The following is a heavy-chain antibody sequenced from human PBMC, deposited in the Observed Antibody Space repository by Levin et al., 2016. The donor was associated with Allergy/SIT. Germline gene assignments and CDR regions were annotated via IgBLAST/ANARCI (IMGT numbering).Heavy chain of an antibody. D-gene: IGHD4-23*01. CDR2: IHHSGTT. Sequence: SQTLSLTCGVYGGSLSDQYWTWLRQPPGKGLEWIGEIHHSGTTNSNPSLKSRVTISMDTSKNEFSLKLTSVTAADMGVYYCARYGNAVGLPYWYFNLWGRGTLVAVSS. V-gene: IGHV4-34*01. CDR1: GGSLSDQY. J-gene: IGHJ2*01. CDR3: ARYGNAVGLPYWYFNL.